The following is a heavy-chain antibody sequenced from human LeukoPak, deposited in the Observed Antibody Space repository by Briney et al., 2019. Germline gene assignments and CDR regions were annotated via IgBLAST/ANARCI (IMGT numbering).Heavy chain of an antibody. J-gene: IGHJ4*02. D-gene: IGHD3-9*01. Sequence: PSETLSLTCTVSGGSISRGSCDWSWIGQPAGQGLEWIGRIYSSGSTNSNPCLKSRVTISVDTSKNQFSLRLSSVPAADKALYYCAGPGGYSDWLPYGYWGQGTLVTVSS. CDR3: AGPGGYSDWLPYGY. CDR2: IYSSGST. V-gene: IGHV4-61*02. CDR1: GGSISRGSCD.